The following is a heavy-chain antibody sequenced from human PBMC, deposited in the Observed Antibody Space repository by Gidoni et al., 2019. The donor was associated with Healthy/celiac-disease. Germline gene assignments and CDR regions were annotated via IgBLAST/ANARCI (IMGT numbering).Heavy chain of an antibody. CDR3: TNDSGSYFDF. Sequence: EVQLVESGGGLVKPGGSLRLSGAASGFTFSNAWMSWVRQAPGKGLEWVGRIKSKTDGGATDYAAPVKGRFSISRDDSKNTLFLQMNSLKTEDTAVFYCTNDSGSYFDFWGQGTLVIVSS. J-gene: IGHJ4*02. CDR2: IKSKTDGGAT. V-gene: IGHV3-15*01. CDR1: GFTFSNAW. D-gene: IGHD1-26*01.